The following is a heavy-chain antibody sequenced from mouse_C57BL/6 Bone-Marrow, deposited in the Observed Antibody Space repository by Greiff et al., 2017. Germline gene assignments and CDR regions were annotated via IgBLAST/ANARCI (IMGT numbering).Heavy chain of an antibody. Sequence: VQLQQSGAELVKPGASVKLSCTASGFNIKDYYMHWVKQRPGQGLEWIGMIHPNSGSTNYNEKFKSKATLTVDKSSSTAYMQLSSLTSEDSAVYYCARITTVVATNFDVWGTGTTVTVSS. CDR1: GFNIKDYY. CDR2: IHPNSGST. V-gene: IGHV1-64*01. J-gene: IGHJ1*03. D-gene: IGHD1-1*01. CDR3: ARITTVVATNFDV.